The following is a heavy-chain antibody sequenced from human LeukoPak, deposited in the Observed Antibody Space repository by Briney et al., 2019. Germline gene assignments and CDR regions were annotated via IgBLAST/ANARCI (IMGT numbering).Heavy chain of an antibody. D-gene: IGHD2/OR15-2a*01. CDR3: AKVGTVYFPLDF. CDR2: ISGSGAMT. Sequence: PGGSLRLSCAASGFTLSNHAMIWVRQAPGKGLEWVSSISGSGAMTYYADSVKGRFTISRDNAMDRLYLRMNSLRADDTAVYYCAKVGTVYFPLDFWGQGTLVTVSS. J-gene: IGHJ4*02. CDR1: GFTLSNHA. V-gene: IGHV3-23*01.